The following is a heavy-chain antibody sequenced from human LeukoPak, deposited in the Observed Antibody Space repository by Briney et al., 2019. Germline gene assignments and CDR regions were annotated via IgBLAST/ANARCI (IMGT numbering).Heavy chain of an antibody. J-gene: IGHJ5*02. CDR3: ARGLKVRGVRWFDP. CDR2: MNPNSGNR. Sequence: ASVKVSCKASGYTFTSYGISWVRQASGQGLEWMGWMNPNSGNRGYAQKFQGRVTMTRDTSISTAYMELSSLRSEDTAVYYCARGLKVRGVRWFDPWGQGTLVTVSS. CDR1: GYTFTSYG. D-gene: IGHD3-10*01. V-gene: IGHV1-8*02.